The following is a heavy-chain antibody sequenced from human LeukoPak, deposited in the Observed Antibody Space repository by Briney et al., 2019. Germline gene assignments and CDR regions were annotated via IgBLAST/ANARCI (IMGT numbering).Heavy chain of an antibody. V-gene: IGHV3-33*01. J-gene: IGHJ4*02. CDR1: GFTFSSYG. CDR2: IWYDGSNK. CDR3: ASLGYCSGGSCYARRDY. Sequence: GGSLRLSCAASGFTFSSYGMHWVRQAPGKGLEWVAVIWYDGSNKYYADSVKGRFTISRDDSKNTLYLQMNSLRAEDTAVYYCASLGYCSGGSCYARRDYWGQGTLATVSS. D-gene: IGHD2-15*01.